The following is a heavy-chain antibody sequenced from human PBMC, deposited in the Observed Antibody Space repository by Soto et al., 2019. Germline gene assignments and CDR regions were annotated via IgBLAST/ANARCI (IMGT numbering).Heavy chain of an antibody. V-gene: IGHV3-30*04. J-gene: IGHJ4*02. CDR3: AKDRRVGNGYNLGCDY. CDR2: ISFDGRNK. CDR1: GFTFSHYA. D-gene: IGHD5-12*01. Sequence: QEQLVESGGGVVQPGRSLRLSCAASGFTFSHYAMHWVRQAPGKGLQWVSSISFDGRNKYYVDSVKGRFTISRDNSKNTLYLEVDSLRAEDTAVYYCAKDRRVGNGYNLGCDYWGQGTLVTVSS.